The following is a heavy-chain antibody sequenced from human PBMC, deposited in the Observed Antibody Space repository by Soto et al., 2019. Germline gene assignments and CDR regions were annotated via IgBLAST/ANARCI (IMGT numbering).Heavy chain of an antibody. Sequence: SETLSLTCTVSGGSISSDYWSWIRQPPGKGLEWIGYTYYSGSTSYNPSLKGRVTISVDRSKNQFSLKLSSVTAADTALYYCTRGALIEVFDYWGQGTLVTVSS. CDR1: GGSISSDY. CDR2: TYYSGST. CDR3: TRGALIEVFDY. D-gene: IGHD3-16*01. V-gene: IGHV4-59*08. J-gene: IGHJ4*02.